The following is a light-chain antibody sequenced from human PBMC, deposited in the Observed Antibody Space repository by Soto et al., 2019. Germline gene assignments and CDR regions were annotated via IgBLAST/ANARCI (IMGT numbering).Light chain of an antibody. CDR2: AES. Sequence: EIVCTQSPGTLSLSPGERDTRSRMASQSISSSYLAWYQQKPGQDPRVLIYAESSRATGIPDRFSGSGSGTDFTLTISRLEPEDLAVYYCQLYGSSPTFGQGTKVDNK. J-gene: IGKJ1*01. CDR1: QSISSSY. CDR3: QLYGSSPT. V-gene: IGKV3-20*01.